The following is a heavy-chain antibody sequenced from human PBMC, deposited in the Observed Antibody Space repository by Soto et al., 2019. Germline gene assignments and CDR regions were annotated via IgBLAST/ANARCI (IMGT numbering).Heavy chain of an antibody. D-gene: IGHD6-19*01. CDR3: AVYGRAVAGNYYYYGMDV. CDR2: INPNSGGT. J-gene: IGHJ6*02. CDR1: GYTFTGYY. Sequence: ASVKVSCKASGYTFTGYYMHWVRQAPGQGLEWMGWINPNSGGTNYAQKFQGWVTMTRDTSISTAYMELSRLRSDDTAVYYCAVYGRAVAGNYYYYGMDVWGQGTTVTVSS. V-gene: IGHV1-2*04.